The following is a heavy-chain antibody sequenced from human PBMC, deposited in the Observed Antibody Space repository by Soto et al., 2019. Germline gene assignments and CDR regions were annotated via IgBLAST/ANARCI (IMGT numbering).Heavy chain of an antibody. J-gene: IGHJ4*02. V-gene: IGHV3-9*01. D-gene: IGHD5-12*01. Sequence: GGSLRLSCAVSGFTFDDNAMHWVRQAPEEGLEWVSGINWKSDIGYADSVKGRFTISRDNAENSLYLQMNSLRAEDTALYYCAISQDRGGRATFIYWGQGTQVTVSS. CDR3: AISQDRGGRATFIY. CDR2: INWKSDI. CDR1: GFTFDDNA.